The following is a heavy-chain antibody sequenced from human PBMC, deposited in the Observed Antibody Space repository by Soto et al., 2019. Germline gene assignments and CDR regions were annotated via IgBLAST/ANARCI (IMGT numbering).Heavy chain of an antibody. CDR1: GGMPRRCC. V-gene: IGHV3-7*03. Sequence: RAARRLPWTASGGMPRRCCMSVCRQALGKRMEWVANIKQDGSEKHYVDSVKGRFTISRDNAKNSLYLQMNSLRAEDTAVYYCAIDTPRPCSRAQGTTV. CDR3: AIDTPRPCS. J-gene: IGHJ6*02. CDR2: IKQDGSEK. D-gene: IGHD2-15*01.